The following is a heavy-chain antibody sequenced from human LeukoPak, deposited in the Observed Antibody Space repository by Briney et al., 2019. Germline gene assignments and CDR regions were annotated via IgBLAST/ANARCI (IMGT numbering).Heavy chain of an antibody. CDR3: ARVKRVAVAEYYYYYGLDV. CDR2: ISNRAST. Sequence: PSETLSLTCSVSGGSISSNYWSWIRQPPGKGLEWIGYISNRASTNYNPSLESRVTISVDTSKNQFSLKLRSVTAADTAVYYCARVKRVAVAEYYYYYGLDVWGQGTTVTVSS. D-gene: IGHD6-19*01. V-gene: IGHV4-59*01. CDR1: GGSISSNY. J-gene: IGHJ6*02.